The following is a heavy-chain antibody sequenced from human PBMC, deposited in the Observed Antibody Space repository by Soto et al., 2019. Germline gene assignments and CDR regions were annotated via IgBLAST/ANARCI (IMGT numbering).Heavy chain of an antibody. V-gene: IGHV3-30*04. CDR1: GFTFSNYA. J-gene: IGHJ6*02. D-gene: IGHD2-15*01. CDR2: ISYNGGNR. Sequence: QVQLVESGGGVVQPGRSLRLSCAASGFTFSNYAMHWVRQAPGKGLECVADISYNGGNRIYRDYVKGRFTISRDNAKNTVHLQIDSLRYEDAAVYYCARGDREDTEVVIGVRPGEYGVDVWGQGTTVTVSS. CDR3: ARGDREDTEVVIGVRPGEYGVDV.